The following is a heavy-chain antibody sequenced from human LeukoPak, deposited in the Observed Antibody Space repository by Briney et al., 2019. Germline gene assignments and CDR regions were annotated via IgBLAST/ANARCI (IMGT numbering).Heavy chain of an antibody. CDR1: GFSFSSYA. D-gene: IGHD1-1*01. J-gene: IGHJ4*02. CDR2: LRGNGDT. V-gene: IGHV3-23*01. CDR3: AKANWVSNADAVF. Sequence: GGSLRLSCAASGFSFSSYAMSWVREAPARGLEWVSSLRGNGDTFYADSVKGRFTLSRDDSRNTVYLQLNNLRVEDTAVYYCAKANWVSNADAVFWGQGTVVTVSS.